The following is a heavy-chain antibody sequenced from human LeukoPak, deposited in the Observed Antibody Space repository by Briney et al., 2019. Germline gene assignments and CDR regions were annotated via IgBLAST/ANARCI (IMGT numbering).Heavy chain of an antibody. CDR1: GYSISRGYY. J-gene: IGHJ3*02. V-gene: IGHV4-38-2*02. CDR3: ARIRGGANDAFDI. Sequence: PSETLSLTCSVSGYSISRGYYWGWIRQPPGKGLERIGSIYHSGSTYYNPSLKSRVTISVDTSKNQFSLNLSSVTAADTAVYYCARIRGGANDAFDIWGQGTMVTVSS. D-gene: IGHD1-26*01. CDR2: IYHSGST.